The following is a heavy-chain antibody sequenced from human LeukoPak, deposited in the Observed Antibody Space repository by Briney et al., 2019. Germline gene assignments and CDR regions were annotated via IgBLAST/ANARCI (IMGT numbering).Heavy chain of an antibody. CDR1: GFSLRTFT. D-gene: IGHD6-6*01. Sequence: GGSLRLSCATSGFSLRTFTLHWVRQAPGKGLEWVSSIGSTTTDMSYTGSVKGRFSISRDNAKNSLSLQMNSLRVEDTAVYYCTRDRLFDCWGQGTLVTVSS. CDR3: TRDRLFDC. V-gene: IGHV3-21*01. J-gene: IGHJ4*02. CDR2: IGSTTTDM.